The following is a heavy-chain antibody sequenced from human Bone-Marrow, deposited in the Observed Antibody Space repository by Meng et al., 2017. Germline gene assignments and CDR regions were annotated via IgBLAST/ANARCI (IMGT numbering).Heavy chain of an antibody. D-gene: IGHD3-22*01. CDR1: GYSFTSYW. CDR2: IYPGDSDT. CDR3: ARPSYYDSSVYYLGYFDL. V-gene: IGHV5-51*01. J-gene: IGHJ2*01. Sequence: GESLKISCKGSGYSFTSYWIGWVRQMPGKGLEWMGIIYPGDSDTRYSPSFQGQVTISADKSISTAYLQWSSLKASDTAMYYCARPSYYDSSVYYLGYFDLWGRGTLVTVSS.